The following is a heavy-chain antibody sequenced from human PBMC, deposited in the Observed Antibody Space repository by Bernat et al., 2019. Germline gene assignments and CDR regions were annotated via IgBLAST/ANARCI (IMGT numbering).Heavy chain of an antibody. V-gene: IGHV2-26*01. CDR2: IFSIDEK. CDR1: GFSLSNARMG. Sequence: QVTLKESGPVLVKPTETLTLTCTVSGFSLSNARMGVSWIRQTPGKALEWLAHIFSIDEKSYSTSLKTRLTISKDTSKSQVVLTMTNMDPVDTATYYCARIRRYETTGNAYDYWGQGTLVTVSS. CDR3: ARIRRYETTGNAYDY. D-gene: IGHD3-22*01. J-gene: IGHJ4*02.